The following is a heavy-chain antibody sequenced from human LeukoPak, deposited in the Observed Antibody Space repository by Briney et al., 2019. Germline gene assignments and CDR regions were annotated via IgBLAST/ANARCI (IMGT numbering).Heavy chain of an antibody. CDR1: GFTFSSHA. J-gene: IGHJ4*02. CDR2: ITTSGGST. V-gene: IGHV3-23*01. Sequence: PGGSLRLSCAASGFTFSSHAMNWVRQAPGKGLEWVSGITTSGGSTNYADSVKGRFTISRDNSKNTLYLQMNSLRAEDTAIYYCAKDKGSTVNHFDYWGQGTLVTVSS. CDR3: AKDKGSTVNHFDY. D-gene: IGHD4-11*01.